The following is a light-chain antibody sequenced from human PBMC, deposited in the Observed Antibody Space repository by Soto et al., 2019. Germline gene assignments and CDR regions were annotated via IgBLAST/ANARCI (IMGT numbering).Light chain of an antibody. CDR2: ATS. CDR1: QGTSSY. J-gene: IGKJ4*01. Sequence: IQLTQSPSFLSASVGDRVTITCRASQGTSSYLAWYQQKPGKAPNLLIYATSTLQSGVPSRFSGSGSGTEFTLTISNLQPEDFASYYCQQLYSYRLTFGGGTKVEIK. V-gene: IGKV1-9*01. CDR3: QQLYSYRLT.